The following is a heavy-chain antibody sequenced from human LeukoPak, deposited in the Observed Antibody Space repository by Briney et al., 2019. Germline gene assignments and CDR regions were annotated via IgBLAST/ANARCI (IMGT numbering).Heavy chain of an antibody. V-gene: IGHV1-3*02. D-gene: IGHD6-19*01. J-gene: IGHJ4*02. CDR3: ARGTGAVAGTDLDY. Sequence: GASVKVSCKASGYTFTSYTMHWVPQAPGQRLEWMGWSNAGNGNTKYSQEFQGRVTITRDTSASTAYMELSSLRSEDMAVYYCARGTGAVAGTDLDYWGQGTLVTVSS. CDR2: SNAGNGNT. CDR1: GYTFTSYT.